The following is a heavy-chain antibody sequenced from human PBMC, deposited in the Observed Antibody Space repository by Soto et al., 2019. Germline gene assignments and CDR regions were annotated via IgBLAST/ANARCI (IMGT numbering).Heavy chain of an antibody. CDR1: GFTFRNYG. D-gene: IGHD6-19*01. CDR2: MSYDGSNK. J-gene: IGHJ4*02. CDR3: GKDPTKYSSGWFDY. V-gene: IGHV3-30*18. Sequence: QVPLVESGGGAVQPGRSLRLSCAASGFTFRNYGMHWVRQAPGKGLEWVAVMSYDGSNKYYADSVKGRFTISRDNSKNTLYLQMNSLRAEDTAVYYCGKDPTKYSSGWFDYWGQGTLVTVSS.